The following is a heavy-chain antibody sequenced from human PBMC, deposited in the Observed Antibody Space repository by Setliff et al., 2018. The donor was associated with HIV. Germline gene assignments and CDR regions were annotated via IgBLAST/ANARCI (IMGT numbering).Heavy chain of an antibody. CDR3: ASDFVHLTNYYDSDRYVY. V-gene: IGHV4-39*01. J-gene: IGHJ4*02. CDR2: FYYSGST. Sequence: SETLSLTCVVSGDSISRSRYYWGWIRQPPGKGLEWIGSFYYSGSTSYNPSLKSRVTISGDTSKNQVSLRLTSVTAADTAVYYCASDFVHLTNYYDSDRYVYWVQGTLVTVSS. D-gene: IGHD3-22*01. CDR1: GDSISRSRYY.